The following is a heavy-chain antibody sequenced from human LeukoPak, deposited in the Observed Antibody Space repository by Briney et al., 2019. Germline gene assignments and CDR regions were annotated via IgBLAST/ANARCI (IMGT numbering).Heavy chain of an antibody. V-gene: IGHV3-48*01. CDR3: ARDMYDSSGYYPYFDY. D-gene: IGHD3-22*01. CDR1: GFTVSSNY. CDR2: INSSSSTI. Sequence: GGFLRLSCAASGFTVSSNYMSWVRQAPGKGLEWVSYINSSSSTIYYADSVKGRFTISRDNAKNSLYLQMNSLRAEDTAVYYCARDMYDSSGYYPYFDYWGQGTLVTVSS. J-gene: IGHJ4*02.